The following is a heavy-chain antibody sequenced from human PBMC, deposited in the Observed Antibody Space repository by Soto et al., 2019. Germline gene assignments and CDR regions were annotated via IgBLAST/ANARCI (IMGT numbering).Heavy chain of an antibody. CDR1: GFTFSSYA. Sequence: EVQLLESGGGLVQPGGSLRLSCAASGFTFSSYAMSWVHQAPGKGLEWVSGISGSGGITYYADSVKGRFTISRDNSKNTLYLQLNSLRAEDTAVYYCAQSKVGATSNYFDYWGQGTLVTVSS. D-gene: IGHD1-26*01. J-gene: IGHJ4*02. CDR3: AQSKVGATSNYFDY. CDR2: ISGSGGIT. V-gene: IGHV3-23*01.